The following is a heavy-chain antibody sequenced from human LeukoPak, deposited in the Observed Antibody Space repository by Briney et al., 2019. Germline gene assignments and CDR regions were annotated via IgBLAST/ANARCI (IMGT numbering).Heavy chain of an antibody. Sequence: GGSLRLSCAATGFTFSGYFMHWVRQAPGKGLEWVAIISSDGNTKYYADSVKGRFTISRGNSKNTLYLQMNSLRAEDTAVYYCARDSQYAMDVWGQGTTVTVSS. CDR2: ISSDGNTK. CDR3: ARDSQYAMDV. CDR1: GFTFSGYF. J-gene: IGHJ6*02. V-gene: IGHV3-30-3*01.